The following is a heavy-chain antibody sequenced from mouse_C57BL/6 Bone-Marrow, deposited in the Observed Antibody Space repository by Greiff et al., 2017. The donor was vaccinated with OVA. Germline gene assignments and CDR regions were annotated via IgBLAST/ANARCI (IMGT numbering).Heavy chain of an antibody. CDR1: GYTFTSYW. J-gene: IGHJ3*01. CDR3: ARGYDAAY. Sequence: QVQLQQPGAELVMPGASVKLSCKASGYTFTSYWMHWVKQRPGQGLEWIGEIDPSDSYTNYNQKFKGKSTLTVDKSSSTAYMQLSSLTSEDAAVYYCARGYDAAYWGQGTLVTVSA. V-gene: IGHV1-69*01. D-gene: IGHD2-3*01. CDR2: IDPSDSYT.